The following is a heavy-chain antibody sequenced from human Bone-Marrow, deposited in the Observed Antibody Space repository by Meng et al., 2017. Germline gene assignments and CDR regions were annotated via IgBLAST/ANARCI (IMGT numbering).Heavy chain of an antibody. Sequence: VQLQRWCGGLLKPSETLSLTRVVSGGSFSDYYWSWIRQPPGKGLEWIGEINHSGSTNYNPSLESRATISVDTSQNNLSLKLSSVTAADSAVYYCARGPTTMAHDFDYWGQGTLVTVSS. V-gene: IGHV4-34*01. D-gene: IGHD4-11*01. J-gene: IGHJ4*02. CDR2: INHSGST. CDR3: ARGPTTMAHDFDY. CDR1: GGSFSDYY.